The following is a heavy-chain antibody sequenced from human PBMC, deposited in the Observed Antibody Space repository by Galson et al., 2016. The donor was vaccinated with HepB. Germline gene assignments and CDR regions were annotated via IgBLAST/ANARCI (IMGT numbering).Heavy chain of an antibody. D-gene: IGHD2-21*02. CDR3: VRNYCRGGYFYSPNRSYYRMDV. CDR2: ISAYIDKT. Sequence: SVKVSCKASDYTFTNYAISWVRQAPGQGLEWMGWISAYIDKTNYAQKLQGRVTLTTDTSTSTAYMELKGLSSDDTAVYYCVRNYCRGGYFYSPNRSYYRMDVWGQGTTVTVSS. J-gene: IGHJ6*02. CDR1: DYTFTNYA. V-gene: IGHV1-18*01.